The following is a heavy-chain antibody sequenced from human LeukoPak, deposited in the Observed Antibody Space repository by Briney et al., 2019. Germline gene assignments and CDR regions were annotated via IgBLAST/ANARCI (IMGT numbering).Heavy chain of an antibody. V-gene: IGHV3-74*01. CDR1: GFTFSNYW. CDR3: ARAIGSSWGKVDY. Sequence: GGSLRLSCVASGFTFSNYWMHWVRQAPGKGLVWVSRIKTDGSRTNYADSVKGRFTISRDDAKNTVYLEMNSLRSEDTAVYYCARAIGSSWGKVDYWGQGTLVTVSS. J-gene: IGHJ4*02. D-gene: IGHD6-13*01. CDR2: IKTDGSRT.